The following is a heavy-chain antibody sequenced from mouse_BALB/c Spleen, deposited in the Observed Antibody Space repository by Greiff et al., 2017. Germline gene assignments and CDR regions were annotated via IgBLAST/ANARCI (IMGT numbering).Heavy chain of an antibody. D-gene: IGHD2-2*01. CDR2: INPYNDGT. CDR1: GYTFTSYV. CDR3: ARKKGNGYDGIPFDY. J-gene: IGHJ2*01. V-gene: IGHV1-14*01. Sequence: EVQVVESGPELVKPGASVKMSCKASGYTFTSYVMHWVKQKPGQGLEWIGYINPYNDGTKYNEKFKGKATLTSDKSSSTAYMELSSLTSEDSAVYYCARKKGNGYDGIPFDYWGQGTTLTVSS.